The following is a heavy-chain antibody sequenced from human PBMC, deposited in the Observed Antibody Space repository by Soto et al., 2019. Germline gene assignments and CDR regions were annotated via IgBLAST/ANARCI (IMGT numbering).Heavy chain of an antibody. D-gene: IGHD2-21*02. J-gene: IGHJ4*02. CDR1: GGSFSGYY. Sequence: SETLSLTCAVYGGSFSGYYWSWIRQPPGKGLEWIGEINHSGSTNYNPSLKSRVTISRDNSKNTLYLQMNSLRLEDTAVYYCVKDPVSGGSGGAWFDYWGQGTLVTVSS. V-gene: IGHV4-34*01. CDR2: INHSGST. CDR3: VKDPVSGGSGGAWFDY.